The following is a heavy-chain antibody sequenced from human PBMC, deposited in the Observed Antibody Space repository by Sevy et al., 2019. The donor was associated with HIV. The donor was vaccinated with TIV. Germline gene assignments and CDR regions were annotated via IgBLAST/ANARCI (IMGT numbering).Heavy chain of an antibody. V-gene: IGHV4-34*01. Sequence: SETLSLTCAVYVGSFSGYYWSWIRQPPGKGLEWIGEINHSGSTNYNPSLKSRVTISVDTSKNQFSLKLSSVTAADTAVYYCARERLAVAGKGYYYYYYYMDVWGKGTTVTVSS. J-gene: IGHJ6*03. D-gene: IGHD6-19*01. CDR3: ARERLAVAGKGYYYYYYYMDV. CDR2: INHSGST. CDR1: VGSFSGYY.